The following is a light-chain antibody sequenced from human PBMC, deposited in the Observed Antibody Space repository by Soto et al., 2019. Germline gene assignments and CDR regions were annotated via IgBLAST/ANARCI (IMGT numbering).Light chain of an antibody. Sequence: QSVLTQPPSVSGAPGQRVTISCTGSSSNIGAGHVVHWYQQFPGRAPNLLIFGSSNRPSGVPDRFSGSKSGTSASLAITGLQADDEADYYCPSYDNGLSASVFGGGTKVTVL. J-gene: IGLJ2*01. CDR2: GSS. V-gene: IGLV1-40*01. CDR3: PSYDNGLSASV. CDR1: SSNIGAGHV.